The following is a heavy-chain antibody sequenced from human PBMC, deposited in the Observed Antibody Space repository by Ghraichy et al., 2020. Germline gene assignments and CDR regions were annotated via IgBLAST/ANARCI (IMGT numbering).Heavy chain of an antibody. CDR1: GDSVSSDSAA. J-gene: IGHJ6*02. V-gene: IGHV6-1*01. Sequence: SQTLSLTCVISGDSVSSDSAAWIWIRQSPPRGLEWLGRTYYRSKWYYDYGASVKSRITIIPDTSKNQFSLHLNSVTPDDTAVYYCAKRPMVRGVNAEYYFYYGMDVWGQGTTVTVSS. CDR2: TYYRSKWYY. CDR3: AKRPMVRGVNAEYYFYYGMDV. D-gene: IGHD3-10*01.